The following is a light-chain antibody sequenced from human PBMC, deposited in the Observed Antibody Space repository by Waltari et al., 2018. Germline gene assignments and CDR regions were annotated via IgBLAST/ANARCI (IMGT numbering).Light chain of an antibody. CDR2: GNN. V-gene: IGLV1-40*01. CDR1: SPNLGSGYD. J-gene: IGLJ3*02. CDR3: QSYDNSLSGAWV. Sequence: QSVLTQPPSLSGAPGQRVTISCTGSSPNLGSGYDVHWYQQLPGTAPKPLIYGNNNRPSGVPDRFSGSRSGTSASLAITGLQAEDEADYYCQSYDNSLSGAWVFGGGTKLTVL.